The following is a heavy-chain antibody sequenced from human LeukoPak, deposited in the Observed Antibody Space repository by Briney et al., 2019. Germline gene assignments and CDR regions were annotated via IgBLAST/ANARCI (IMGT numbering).Heavy chain of an antibody. V-gene: IGHV1-2*04. D-gene: IGHD4-17*01. Sequence: GSVKVSCKASGYTFTGYYMHWVRQAPGQGLEWMGWINPNSGGTNYAQKFQGWVTMTRDTSISTAYMELSRLRSDDTAVYYCARGDYGDLNWFDPWGQGTLVTVSS. CDR2: INPNSGGT. CDR3: ARGDYGDLNWFDP. CDR1: GYTFTGYY. J-gene: IGHJ5*02.